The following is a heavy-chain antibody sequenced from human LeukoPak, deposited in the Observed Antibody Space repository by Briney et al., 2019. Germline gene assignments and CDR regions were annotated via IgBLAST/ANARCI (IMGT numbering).Heavy chain of an antibody. J-gene: IGHJ4*02. CDR2: IYYSGST. CDR3: ARRHFGSALRDY. D-gene: IGHD3-10*01. CDR1: GGSISSGSYD. V-gene: IGHV4-39*01. Sequence: SETLSLTCTVSGGSISSGSYDWGWIRQPPGKGLEWIGNIYYSGSTSYNPSLKSRVTISVDTSKNQLYLKLSSVSAADTAVYYCARRHFGSALRDYWGQGTLVTVSS.